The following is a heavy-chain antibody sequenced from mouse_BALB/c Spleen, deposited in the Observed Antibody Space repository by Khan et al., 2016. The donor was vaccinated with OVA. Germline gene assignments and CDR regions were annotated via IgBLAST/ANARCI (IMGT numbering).Heavy chain of an antibody. CDR3: ARPPYFSYTLDY. D-gene: IGHD2-10*01. CDR2: INTYTGEP. Sequence: KQSPGKALKWMGWINTYTGEPTYADDFKGRFAFSLETSASTAYLQINNLKNEDTATYFCARPPYFSYTLDYWGQGSSVTGSS. J-gene: IGHJ4*01. V-gene: IGHV9-3-1*01.